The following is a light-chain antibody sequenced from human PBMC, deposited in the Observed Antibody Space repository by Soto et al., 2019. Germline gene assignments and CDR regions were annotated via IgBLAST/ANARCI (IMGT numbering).Light chain of an antibody. J-gene: IGKJ2*01. CDR3: QQRSNWTPKYT. V-gene: IGKV3-11*01. CDR2: DAS. CDR1: QSVSNY. Sequence: EIVLTQSPATLSLSPGERATLSCRASQSVSNYLAWYQQKPGQAPRLLIYDASNRATGIPARFSGSGSGTVFTLTISSLEPEDFAVYYCQQRSNWTPKYTFGQGTKLEIK.